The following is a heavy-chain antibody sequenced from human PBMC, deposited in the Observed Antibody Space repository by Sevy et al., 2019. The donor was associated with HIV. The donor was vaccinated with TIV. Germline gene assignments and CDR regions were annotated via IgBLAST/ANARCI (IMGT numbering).Heavy chain of an antibody. J-gene: IGHJ4*02. CDR3: ARAFRREAYTPDY. Sequence: GGSLRLSCSASGFIFSDYCMTWVRQAPGKGLEWVATIRLDGSARYYASSVKGRFTISRDNAKNSLFLQMNSLRVEDTAVYYCARAFRREAYTPDYWGQGSLVTVSS. CDR1: GFIFSDYC. CDR2: IRLDGSAR. V-gene: IGHV3-7*03. D-gene: IGHD4-4*01.